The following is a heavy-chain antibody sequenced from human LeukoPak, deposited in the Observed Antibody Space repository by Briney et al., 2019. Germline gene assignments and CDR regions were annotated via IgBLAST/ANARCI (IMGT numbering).Heavy chain of an antibody. D-gene: IGHD6-19*01. CDR3: AREFSGSDGFFDC. J-gene: IGHJ4*02. V-gene: IGHV3-66*02. Sequence: PGGSLRLSCAASGFTVTSNYISWVRQAPGKGLEWVSVIYSGGVTYYADSVKGRFTISRDNRKNTLFLQMDSLRAEDTAVYYCAREFSGSDGFFDCWGQGTLVTVSS. CDR1: GFTVTSNY. CDR2: IYSGGVT.